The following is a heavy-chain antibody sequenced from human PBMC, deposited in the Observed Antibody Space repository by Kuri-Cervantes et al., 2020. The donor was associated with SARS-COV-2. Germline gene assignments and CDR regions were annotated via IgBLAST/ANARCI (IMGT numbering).Heavy chain of an antibody. Sequence: SGPTLVKPTQTLTLTCTFSGFSLSTSGVGVGWIRQPPGKALEWLALIYWNDDKRYSPSLKSRLTITKDTSKTQVVLTMTNMDPVDTATYYCAHTPIRFLEWDNWFDPWGQGTLVTVSS. CDR3: AHTPIRFLEWDNWFDP. J-gene: IGHJ5*02. D-gene: IGHD3-3*01. V-gene: IGHV2-5*01. CDR2: IYWNDDK. CDR1: GFSLSTSGVG.